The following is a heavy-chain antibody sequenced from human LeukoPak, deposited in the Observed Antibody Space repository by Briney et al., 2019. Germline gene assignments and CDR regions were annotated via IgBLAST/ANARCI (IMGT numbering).Heavy chain of an antibody. D-gene: IGHD3-10*01. V-gene: IGHV3-23*01. CDR1: GFTFSNHA. Sequence: GGSLRLSCAASGFTFSNHAMSWVRQAPGKGLEGVSAISGSGDKTFYAESVRGRFTISRDNSKNTLYLQMNSLRAEDTAVYYCAKDLNYGFDSWGQGTLVTVSS. J-gene: IGHJ4*02. CDR3: AKDLNYGFDS. CDR2: ISGSGDKT.